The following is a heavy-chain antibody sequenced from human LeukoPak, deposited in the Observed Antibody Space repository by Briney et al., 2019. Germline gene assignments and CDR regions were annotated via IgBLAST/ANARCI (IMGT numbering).Heavy chain of an antibody. Sequence: GGSLRLSCAASGLTFDDYAMTWVRQAPGKGLEGVSLVTWDGGSTDYADSVKGRFTISRDSSKKSLYLQMSSLRGEDTALYYCAKSRRGYNAVFDYWGQGTQVTVSS. CDR3: AKSRRGYNAVFDY. CDR1: GLTFDDYA. CDR2: VTWDGGST. D-gene: IGHD5-24*01. J-gene: IGHJ4*02. V-gene: IGHV3-43D*03.